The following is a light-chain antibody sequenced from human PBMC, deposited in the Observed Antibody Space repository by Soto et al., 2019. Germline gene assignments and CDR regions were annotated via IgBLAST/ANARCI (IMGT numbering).Light chain of an antibody. V-gene: IGLV2-11*01. CDR3: SSFTTSHTYV. Sequence: SVLTQPHSVSGSPGQSVTISCTGTSVDVGAYDFVSWYQQHPGKAPKLLIYVVSGRPSGVPHRFSGSKSGNAASLTTSGLQAEDEADYYCSSFTTSHTYVFGTGTKVTVL. CDR1: SVDVGAYDF. CDR2: VVS. J-gene: IGLJ1*01.